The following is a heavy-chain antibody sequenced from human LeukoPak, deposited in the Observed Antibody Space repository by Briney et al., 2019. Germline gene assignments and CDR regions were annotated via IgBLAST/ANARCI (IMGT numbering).Heavy chain of an antibody. V-gene: IGHV4-59*01. Sequence: PSETLSLTCTVSGGSISSYYWSWIRQPPGKGLEWIGYIYYSGSTNYNPSLKSRVTISVDTSKNQFSLKLSSVTAADTAVYYCARVAPGIDYWGQGTLVTVSS. CDR1: GGSISSYY. CDR2: IYYSGST. CDR3: ARVAPGIDY. J-gene: IGHJ4*02.